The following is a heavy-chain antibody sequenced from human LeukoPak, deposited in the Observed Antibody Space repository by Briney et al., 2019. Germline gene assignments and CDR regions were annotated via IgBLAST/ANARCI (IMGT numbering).Heavy chain of an antibody. CDR2: ISTGGTTL. J-gene: IGHJ4*02. CDR3: ARDSELAGDRSEY. D-gene: IGHD1-7*01. V-gene: IGHV3-48*03. Sequence: HPGGSLRLSCAASGFTLSSYEMNWVRQAPGKGLERVSHISTGGTTLYEDSVKGRFTISRDDAKNSLYLQMNSLRAEDTAIYYCARDSELAGDRSEYWGQGTLVTVSS. CDR1: GFTLSSYE.